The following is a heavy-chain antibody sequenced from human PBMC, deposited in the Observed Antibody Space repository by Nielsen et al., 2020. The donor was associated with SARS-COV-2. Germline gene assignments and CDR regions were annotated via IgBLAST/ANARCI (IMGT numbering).Heavy chain of an antibody. Sequence: GGSLRLSCAASGFTFSSYCMHWVRQAPGKGLVWVSRINSDGSSTSYADSVKGRFAISRDNAKNTLYLQMNSLRAEDTAVYYCARGSSSWYYYYYYGMDVWGQGTTVTVSS. CDR3: ARGSSSWYYYYYYGMDV. J-gene: IGHJ6*02. CDR1: GFTFSSYC. D-gene: IGHD6-13*01. V-gene: IGHV3-74*01. CDR2: INSDGSST.